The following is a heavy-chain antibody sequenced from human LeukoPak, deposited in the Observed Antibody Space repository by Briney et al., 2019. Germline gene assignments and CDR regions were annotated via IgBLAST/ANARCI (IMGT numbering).Heavy chain of an antibody. Sequence: SETLSLTCTVSGRSISSYYWSWTRQPPGKGLEWIGYIYYSGSTNYNPSLKSRVTISVDTSKNQFSLKLSSVTAADPAVYYCARYRGGFHDYWGQGTLVTVSS. CDR2: IYYSGST. D-gene: IGHD3-16*01. CDR3: ARYRGGFHDY. V-gene: IGHV4-59*01. CDR1: GRSISSYY. J-gene: IGHJ4*02.